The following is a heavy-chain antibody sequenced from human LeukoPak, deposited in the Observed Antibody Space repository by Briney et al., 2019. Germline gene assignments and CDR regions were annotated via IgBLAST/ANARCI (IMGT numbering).Heavy chain of an antibody. CDR2: IYHSGSI. J-gene: IGHJ3*02. V-gene: IGHV4-38-2*02. D-gene: IGHD3-22*01. CDR1: GGSFSGYY. Sequence: PSETLSLTCAVYGGSFSGYYWGWIRQPPGKGLEWIGSIYHSGSIYYNPSLKSRVTMSLDTSKNQFSLKLSSVTAADTAVYYCARDGPYYYDSSGYYDAFDIWGQGTMVTVSS. CDR3: ARDGPYYYDSSGYYDAFDI.